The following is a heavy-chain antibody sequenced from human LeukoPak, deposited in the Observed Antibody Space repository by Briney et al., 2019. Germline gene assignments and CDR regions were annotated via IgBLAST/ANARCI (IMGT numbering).Heavy chain of an antibody. CDR2: ISNSGSTI. D-gene: IGHD5-18*01. J-gene: IGHJ5*02. CDR1: GFIFSDYY. V-gene: IGHV3-11*01. Sequence: AGSLRLSCAASGFIFSDYYMSWIRRAPGKGLEWVSYISNSGSTIYYVDSVKGRFTISRDNAKNSLYLQMNSLRAEDTAVYYCVRGLGYTYGWISWGQGTLVTVSS. CDR3: VRGLGYTYGWIS.